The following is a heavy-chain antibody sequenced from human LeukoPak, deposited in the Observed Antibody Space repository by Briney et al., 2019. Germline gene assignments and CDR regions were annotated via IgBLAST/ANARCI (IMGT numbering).Heavy chain of an antibody. D-gene: IGHD3-10*01. Sequence: SETLSLACTVSGYSISSGYYWGWIRQPPGKGLEWIGSFYYSGSTYYNPSLRSRVTFSVHTSKNQFSLKLTSVTAADTAVYYCARAPPNYYGSGSYYLDYWGQGTLVTVSS. CDR2: FYYSGST. CDR1: GYSISSGYY. CDR3: ARAPPNYYGSGSYYLDY. J-gene: IGHJ4*02. V-gene: IGHV4-38-2*02.